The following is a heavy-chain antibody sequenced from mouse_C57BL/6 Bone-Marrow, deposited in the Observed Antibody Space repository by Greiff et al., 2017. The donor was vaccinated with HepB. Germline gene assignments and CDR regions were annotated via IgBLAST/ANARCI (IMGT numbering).Heavy chain of an antibody. CDR1: GYSFTGYY. D-gene: IGHD2-1*01. Sequence: VQLQQSGPELVKPGASVKISCKASGYSFTGYYMNWVKQSPEKSLEWIGEINPSTGGTTYNQKFKAKATLTVDKSSSTAYMQLKSLTSEDSAVYYCARPLWYPWGQGTSVTVSS. V-gene: IGHV1-42*01. CDR3: ARPLWYP. J-gene: IGHJ4*01. CDR2: INPSTGGT.